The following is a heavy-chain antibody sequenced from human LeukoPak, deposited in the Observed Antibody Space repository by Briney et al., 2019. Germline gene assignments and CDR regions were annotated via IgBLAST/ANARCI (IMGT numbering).Heavy chain of an antibody. CDR2: INHSGST. V-gene: IGHV4-34*01. J-gene: IGHJ4*02. CDR1: GGSFSGYY. Sequence: PPETLSLTCAVYGGSFSGYYWSWIRQPPGKGLEWIGEINHSGSTNYNPSLKSRVTISVDTSKNQFSLKLSSVTAADTAVYYCARASCSGGSCYSGVDYWGQGTLVTVSS. CDR3: ARASCSGGSCYSGVDY. D-gene: IGHD2-15*01.